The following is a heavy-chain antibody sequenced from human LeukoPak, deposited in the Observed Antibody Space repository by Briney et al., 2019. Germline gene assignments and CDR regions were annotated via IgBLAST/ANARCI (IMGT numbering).Heavy chain of an antibody. CDR2: MNPNSGNT. CDR1: GYTFTSYD. V-gene: IGHV1-8*01. D-gene: IGHD5-18*01. J-gene: IGHJ6*02. Sequence: GASVKVSCKASGYTFTSYDINWVRQATGQGLEWMGWMNPNSGNTGYAQKFQGRVTMTRNTSISTAYMELSSLRSEDTAVYYCARGRVGYSYGQRYYYGMDVWGQGTTVTVSS. CDR3: ARGRVGYSYGQRYYYGMDV.